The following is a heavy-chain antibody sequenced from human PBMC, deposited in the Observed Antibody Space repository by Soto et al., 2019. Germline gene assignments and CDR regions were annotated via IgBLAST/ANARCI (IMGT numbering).Heavy chain of an antibody. D-gene: IGHD5-18*01. CDR3: ARGRLVDTAMVKSHYYYGMDV. CDR2: INHSGST. CDR1: GGSFSGYY. J-gene: IGHJ6*02. Sequence: PSETLSLTCAVYGGSFSGYYWSWIRQPPGKGLEWIGEINHSGSTNYNPSLKSRVTISVDTSKNQFSLKLSSVTAADTAVYYCARGRLVDTAMVKSHYYYGMDVWGQGTTVTVSS. V-gene: IGHV4-34*01.